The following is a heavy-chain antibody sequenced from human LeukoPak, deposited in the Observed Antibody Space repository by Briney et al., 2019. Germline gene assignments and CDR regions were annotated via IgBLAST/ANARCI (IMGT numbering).Heavy chain of an antibody. CDR2: INPNSGGT. CDR3: ARDIRGGSGWYGADY. J-gene: IGHJ4*02. Sequence: ASVKVSCKASGYTFTGYYMHWVRQAPGQGLEWMGWINPNSGGTNYAQKFQGRVTMTRDTSISTAYMELSRLRSDDTAVYYCARDIRGGSGWYGADYWGQGTLVTVSS. V-gene: IGHV1-2*02. CDR1: GYTFTGYY. D-gene: IGHD6-19*01.